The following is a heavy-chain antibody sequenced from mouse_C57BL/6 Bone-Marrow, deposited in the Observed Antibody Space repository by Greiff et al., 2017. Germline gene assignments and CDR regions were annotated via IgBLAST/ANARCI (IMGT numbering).Heavy chain of an antibody. J-gene: IGHJ1*03. Sequence: VQLKESGPELVKPGASVKISCKASGYSFTDYNMNWVKQSNGKSLEWIGVINPNYGTTSYNQKFKGKATLTVDQSSSTAYMQLNSLTSEDSAVYYCARAEDICSNYPHWYFDVWGTGTTVTVSS. CDR1: GYSFTDYN. D-gene: IGHD2-5*01. V-gene: IGHV1-39*01. CDR2: INPNYGTT. CDR3: ARAEDICSNYPHWYFDV.